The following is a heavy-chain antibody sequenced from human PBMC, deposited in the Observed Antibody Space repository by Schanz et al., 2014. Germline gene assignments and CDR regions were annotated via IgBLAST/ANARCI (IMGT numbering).Heavy chain of an antibody. D-gene: IGHD2-8*01. CDR1: GFRFDDYA. Sequence: VQLVESGGGLVKPGGSLRLSCVASGFRFDDYAMHWVRQAPGKGLEWVSGMSWNAGSLGYGDSVKGRFTISRDNAKNSLYLQMNSLRAEDTAVYYCASGGYCTNGVCNGGRNWFDPWGQGTLVTVSS. CDR2: MSWNAGSL. J-gene: IGHJ5*02. CDR3: ASGGYCTNGVCNGGRNWFDP. V-gene: IGHV3-9*01.